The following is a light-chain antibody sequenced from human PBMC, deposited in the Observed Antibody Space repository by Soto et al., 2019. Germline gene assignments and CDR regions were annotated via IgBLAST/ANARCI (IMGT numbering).Light chain of an antibody. Sequence: IVMTQSPATLSVTPGERATLSCRASQSVSSNLSWYQQKPGQAPRLLIYGASNRATGIPDMFSGSGSGTDFTLTISILDQEDVAVYYCQQDGSSPPLTFGGGTKVDIK. CDR3: QQDGSSPPLT. CDR2: GAS. J-gene: IGKJ4*01. V-gene: IGKV3-20*01. CDR1: QSVSSN.